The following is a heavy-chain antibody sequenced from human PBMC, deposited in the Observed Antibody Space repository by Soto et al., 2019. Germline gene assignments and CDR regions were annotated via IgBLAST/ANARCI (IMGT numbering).Heavy chain of an antibody. D-gene: IGHD2-2*01. CDR2: INHSGST. J-gene: IGHJ4*02. V-gene: IGHV4-34*01. CDR3: ARGFNQPDIVVVPAAAGSRGSLDY. Sequence: QVQLQQWGAGLLKPSETLSLTCAVYGGSFSGYYWSWIRQPPGKGLEWIGEINHSGSTNYNPSLKSRVTISVDTSKNQFSLKLSSVTAAVTAVYYCARGFNQPDIVVVPAAAGSRGSLDYWGQGTLVTVSS. CDR1: GGSFSGYY.